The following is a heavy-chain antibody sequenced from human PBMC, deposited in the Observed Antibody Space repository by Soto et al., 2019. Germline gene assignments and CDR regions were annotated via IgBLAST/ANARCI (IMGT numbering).Heavy chain of an antibody. CDR2: IYPGDSDT. Sequence: GESLNISCKGSGYSFTSYWIGWVRQMPGKGLEWMGIIYPGDSDTRYSPSFQGQVTISADKSISTAYLQWSSLKASDTAMYYCARPLRPYNYYYGMDVWGQGTTVSVSS. J-gene: IGHJ6*02. V-gene: IGHV5-51*01. CDR3: ARPLRPYNYYYGMDV. D-gene: IGHD2-2*02. CDR1: GYSFTSYW.